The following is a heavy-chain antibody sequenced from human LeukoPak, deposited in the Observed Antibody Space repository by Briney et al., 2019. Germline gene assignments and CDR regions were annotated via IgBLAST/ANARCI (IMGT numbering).Heavy chain of an antibody. Sequence: SETLSLTCTVSGGSISSSSYYWGWIRQPPGKGLEWIGSIYYSGSTYYNPSLKSRVTISVDTSKNQFSLKLSSVTAADTAVYYCARHPSYYGSGSYYNPDYMDVWGKGTTVTVSS. CDR3: ARHPSYYGSGSYYNPDYMDV. D-gene: IGHD3-10*01. CDR1: GGSISSSSYY. CDR2: IYYSGST. V-gene: IGHV4-39*07. J-gene: IGHJ6*03.